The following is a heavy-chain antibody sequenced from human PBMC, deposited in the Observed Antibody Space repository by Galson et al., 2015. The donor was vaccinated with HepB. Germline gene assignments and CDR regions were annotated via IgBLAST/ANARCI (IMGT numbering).Heavy chain of an antibody. Sequence: SLRLSCAASGFTFSSYSMNWVRQAPGKGLEWVSSISSSSSYIFYADSVKGRFTISRDNAKNSLYLQMNSLRAEDTAVYYCAGDKSWGVDDCPVAFDFWGQGTMVTVSS. V-gene: IGHV3-21*01. J-gene: IGHJ3*01. CDR1: GFTFSSYS. D-gene: IGHD2-21*01. CDR3: AGDKSWGVDDCPVAFDF. CDR2: ISSSSSYI.